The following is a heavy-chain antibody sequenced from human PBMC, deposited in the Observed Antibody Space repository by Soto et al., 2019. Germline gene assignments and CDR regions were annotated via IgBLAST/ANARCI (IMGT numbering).Heavy chain of an antibody. CDR1: GFTFGDYA. J-gene: IGHJ6*02. CDR2: IRSKAYGGTT. D-gene: IGHD4-17*01. V-gene: IGHV3-49*03. Sequence: GESLKISCTASGFTFGDYAMSWFRQAPGKGLEWVGFIRSKAYGGTTEYAASVKGRFTISRDDSKGIAYLQMNSLKTEDTAVYYCTRDLPGPSVDYGDYWTPRLGGDYYGMDVWGQGTTVTVSS. CDR3: TRDLPGPSVDYGDYWTPRLGGDYYGMDV.